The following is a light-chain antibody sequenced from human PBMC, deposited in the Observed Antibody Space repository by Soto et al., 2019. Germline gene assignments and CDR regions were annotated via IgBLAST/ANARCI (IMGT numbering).Light chain of an antibody. CDR3: QQYGSSPWT. CDR1: QSVSSSY. CDR2: GAS. V-gene: IGKV3-20*01. Sequence: EIVLTQSPGTLSLSPGERATLSCRASQSVSSSYLAWYQQKPGQAPRLLIYGASSRATGIPHRFSGSGSGTDFTLTISRLEPEDFALYYCQQYGSSPWTFGQGTKVQIK. J-gene: IGKJ1*01.